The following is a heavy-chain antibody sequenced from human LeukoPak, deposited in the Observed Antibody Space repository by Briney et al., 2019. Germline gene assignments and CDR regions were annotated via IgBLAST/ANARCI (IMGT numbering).Heavy chain of an antibody. CDR3: ARDVRDYYDSSGRPFDI. CDR2: INPNSGGT. CDR1: GYTFAGYY. D-gene: IGHD3-22*01. V-gene: IGHV1-2*02. J-gene: IGHJ3*02. Sequence: ASVKVSCKASGYTFAGYYMHWVRQAPGQGLEWMGWINPNSGGTNYAQKFQGRVTMTRDTSISTAYMELSRLRSDDTAVYYCARDVRDYYDSSGRPFDIWGQGTMVTVSS.